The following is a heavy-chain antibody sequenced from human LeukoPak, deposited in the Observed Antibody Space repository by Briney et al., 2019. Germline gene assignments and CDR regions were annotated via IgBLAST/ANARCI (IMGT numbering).Heavy chain of an antibody. J-gene: IGHJ4*02. CDR3: ARGVYIAAAQYGY. Sequence: SETLSLTCTVSGGSISSYYWSWIRQPPGKGREWIGYIYYSGTTNYNPSLKSRVTISVDKSNNQISLKLSAVTAADTAGYYRARGVYIAAAQYGYWGQGTLVTVSS. V-gene: IGHV4-59*01. D-gene: IGHD6-13*01. CDR1: GGSISSYY. CDR2: IYYSGTT.